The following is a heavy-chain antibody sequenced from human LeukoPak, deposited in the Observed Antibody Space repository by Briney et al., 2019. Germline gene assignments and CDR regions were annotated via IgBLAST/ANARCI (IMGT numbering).Heavy chain of an antibody. D-gene: IGHD6-19*01. Sequence: GGTLRLSCAASGFTFSTYGMNWVRQAPGKGLEWVSGTSPSGEITYYTDSVKGRFTISRDNSKHTVSLQMNSLRAEDTAVYYCAKGSGAWVAVAEWFDPWGQGTLVTVSS. J-gene: IGHJ5*02. CDR1: GFTFSTYG. CDR3: AKGSGAWVAVAEWFDP. CDR2: TSPSGEIT. V-gene: IGHV3-23*01.